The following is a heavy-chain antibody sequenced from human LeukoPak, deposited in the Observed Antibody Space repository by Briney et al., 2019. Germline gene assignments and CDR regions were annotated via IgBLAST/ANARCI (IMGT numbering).Heavy chain of an antibody. J-gene: IGHJ4*02. CDR3: ARLRCSGGSCALDY. Sequence: SETLSLTCTVSGGSIGSSSYYWGWIRQPPGKGLEWIGSIYYSGSTYYNPSLKSRVTISVDTSKNQFSLKLSSVTAADTAVYYCARLRCSGGSCALDYWGQGTLVTVSS. V-gene: IGHV4-39*01. CDR2: IYYSGST. D-gene: IGHD2-15*01. CDR1: GGSIGSSSYY.